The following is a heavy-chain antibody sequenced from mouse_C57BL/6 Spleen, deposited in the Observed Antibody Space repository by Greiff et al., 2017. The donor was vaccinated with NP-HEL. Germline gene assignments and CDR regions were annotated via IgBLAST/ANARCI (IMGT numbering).Heavy chain of an antibody. D-gene: IGHD1-1*01. CDR3: ARHEDPYYYDRSRWYFDV. CDR2: FYPGSGSI. Sequence: VQLQQSGAELVKPGASVKLSCKASGYTFTEYTIHWVKQRSGQGLEWIGWFYPGSGSIKYNEKFKDKATLTADKSSSTVYMELSRLTSEDSAVYFCARHEDPYYYDRSRWYFDVWGTGTTVTVSS. J-gene: IGHJ1*03. CDR1: GYTFTEYT. V-gene: IGHV1-62-2*01.